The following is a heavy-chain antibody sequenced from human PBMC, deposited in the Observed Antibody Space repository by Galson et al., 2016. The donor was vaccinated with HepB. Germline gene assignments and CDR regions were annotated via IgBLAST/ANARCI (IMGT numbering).Heavy chain of an antibody. CDR3: TRGRWIMDV. CDR1: GFTFSTFG. D-gene: IGHD5-12*01. CDR2: IYYDGSNK. Sequence: SLRLSCAASGFTFSTFGMHWVRQAPGKGLEWVALIYYDGSNKYYADSVKGRFTISRDNSCNSLYLQMNSLRAEDTAVYYCTRGRWIMDVWGQGTPVTVSS. V-gene: IGHV3-33*01. J-gene: IGHJ6*02.